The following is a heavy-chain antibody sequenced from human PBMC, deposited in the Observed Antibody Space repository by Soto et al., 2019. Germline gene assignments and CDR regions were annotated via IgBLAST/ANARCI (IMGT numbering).Heavy chain of an antibody. Sequence: GGSLRLSCAASGFTFSSSAMTWVRQAPGKGLEWVSSISVSGDNTYYADSVKGRFTISRDNSRNTLYLQMNSLRAEDTAVYYCAKTLGSPPAHYYYMDVWGKGTTVTVSS. J-gene: IGHJ6*03. CDR3: AKTLGSPPAHYYYMDV. V-gene: IGHV3-23*01. CDR2: ISVSGDNT. CDR1: GFTFSSSA. D-gene: IGHD2-2*01.